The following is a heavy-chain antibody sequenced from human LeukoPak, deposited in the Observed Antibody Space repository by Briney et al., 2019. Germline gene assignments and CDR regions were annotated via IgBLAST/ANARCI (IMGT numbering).Heavy chain of an antibody. V-gene: IGHV3-30-3*01. J-gene: IGHJ4*02. CDR1: GFTFSSYA. D-gene: IGHD3-22*01. CDR3: ARDPGGYYYDSSGYWYFDY. Sequence: QPGGSLRLSCAASGFTFSSYAMHWVRQTPGKGLEWVPVISYDGSNKYYADSVKGRFTISRDNSKNTLYLQMNSLRAEDTAVYYCARDPGGYYYDSSGYWYFDYWGQGTLVTVSS. CDR2: ISYDGSNK.